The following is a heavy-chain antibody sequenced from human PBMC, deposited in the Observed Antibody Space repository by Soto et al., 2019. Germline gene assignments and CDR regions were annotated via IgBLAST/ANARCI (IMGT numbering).Heavy chain of an antibody. D-gene: IGHD3-10*01. Sequence: QVQLVQSGAEVKKPGSSVKVSCKASGGTISSYTISWVRQAPGQGLEWMGRIIPILGIANYAQKFQGRVTITADKSTGTAYMELSSLRSEDTAVYYCAREEYYYGSGAFFDYWGQGTLVTVSS. V-gene: IGHV1-69*08. CDR3: AREEYYYGSGAFFDY. CDR1: GGTISSYT. CDR2: IIPILGIA. J-gene: IGHJ4*02.